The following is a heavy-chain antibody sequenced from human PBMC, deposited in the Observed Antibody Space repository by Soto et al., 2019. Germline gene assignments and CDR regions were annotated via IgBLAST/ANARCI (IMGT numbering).Heavy chain of an antibody. D-gene: IGHD3-9*01. Sequence: PWESLTISCTCSGYSYTRYWISWVRQMPGKGLEWMGRIDPSDSYTNYSPSFQGHVTISADKSISTAYLQWSSLKASDTAMYYCASNYDILTGHYGMDVWGQGTTVTVSS. CDR3: ASNYDILTGHYGMDV. V-gene: IGHV5-10-1*01. CDR1: GYSYTRYW. J-gene: IGHJ6*02. CDR2: IDPSDSYT.